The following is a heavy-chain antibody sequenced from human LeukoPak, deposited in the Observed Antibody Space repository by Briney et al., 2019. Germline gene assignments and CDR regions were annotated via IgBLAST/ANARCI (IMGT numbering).Heavy chain of an antibody. Sequence: GGSLRLSCAASGFTFSSYGMHWVRQAPGKGLEWVPVIWYDGNNKYYADSVKGRFTISRDNSKNTLYLKMNSLRAEDTAVYYCAKDRRKMAAVDFDYWGQGTLVTVSS. CDR2: IWYDGNNK. CDR3: AKDRRKMAAVDFDY. J-gene: IGHJ4*02. D-gene: IGHD5-24*01. CDR1: GFTFSSYG. V-gene: IGHV3-33*06.